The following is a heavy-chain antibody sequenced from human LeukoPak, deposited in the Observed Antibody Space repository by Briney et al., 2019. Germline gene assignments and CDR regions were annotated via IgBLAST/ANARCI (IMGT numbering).Heavy chain of an antibody. Sequence: GGSLRLSCAASGFTVSSNYMSWVRQAPGKGLEWVSVIYSGGSTYYADSVKGRFTISRDNSKNTLYLQMNSLRAEDTAVYYCARDRIAAAGKEVGFDYWGQGTLVTVSS. CDR2: IYSGGST. J-gene: IGHJ4*02. CDR3: ARDRIAAAGKEVGFDY. D-gene: IGHD6-13*01. CDR1: GFTVSSNY. V-gene: IGHV3-53*01.